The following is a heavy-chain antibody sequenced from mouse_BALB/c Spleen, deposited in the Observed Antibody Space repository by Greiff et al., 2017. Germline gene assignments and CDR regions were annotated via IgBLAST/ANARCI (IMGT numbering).Heavy chain of an antibody. Sequence: VQLQQSGPELVKPGASVKISCKASGYTFTDYNMHWVKQSHGKSLEWIGYIYPYNGGTGYNQKFKSKATLTVDNSSSTAYMELRSLTSEDSAVYYCARLYGSEGYFDVWGAGTTVTVSS. CDR2: IYPYNGGT. J-gene: IGHJ1*01. V-gene: IGHV1S29*02. D-gene: IGHD1-1*01. CDR3: ARLYGSEGYFDV. CDR1: GYTFTDYN.